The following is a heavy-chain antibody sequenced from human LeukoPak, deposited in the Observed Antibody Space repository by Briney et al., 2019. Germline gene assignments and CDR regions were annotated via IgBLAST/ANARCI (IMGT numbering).Heavy chain of an antibody. CDR2: MSAYNGNT. CDR3: ARVEDDSSTSWSYYYYYGMDV. D-gene: IGHD2-2*01. V-gene: IGHV1-18*01. J-gene: IGHJ6*02. Sequence: ASVKVSCKASGYTFTSYGISWVRQAPGQGLEWMGWMSAYNGNTNYAQKLQGRVTMTTDTSTSTAYMELRSLRSDDTAVYYCARVEDDSSTSWSYYYYYGMDVWGQGTTVTVSS. CDR1: GYTFTSYG.